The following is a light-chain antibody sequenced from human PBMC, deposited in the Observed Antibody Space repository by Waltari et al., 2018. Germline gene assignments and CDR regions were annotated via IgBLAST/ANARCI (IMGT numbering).Light chain of an antibody. CDR3: QQSYSTPIT. V-gene: IGKV1-39*01. CDR2: AAA. CDR1: QSLSSY. Sequence: DIQMTQSPSSLSAPVGDRVTITCRASQSLSSYLNWYQQKPGKAPKLLIYAAASLQSGVPSRFSGSGSGTDFTLTISSLQPEDFATYYWQQSYSTPITFDQGTRLEIK. J-gene: IGKJ5*01.